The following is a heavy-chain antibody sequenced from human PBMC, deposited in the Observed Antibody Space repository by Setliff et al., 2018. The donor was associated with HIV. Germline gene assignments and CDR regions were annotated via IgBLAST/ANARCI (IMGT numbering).Heavy chain of an antibody. Sequence: ASETLSLTCSVSGDSLSSGSHYWSLIRQPAGKGLEWIGHIYYSGSTNYNPSLKSRVTISVDTSKNQFSLKLSSVTAADTAVYYCARSRESSGYYRDYYYYLDVWGKGTTVTVSS. CDR2: IYYSGST. CDR1: GDSLSSGSHY. J-gene: IGHJ6*03. D-gene: IGHD6-19*01. CDR3: ARSRESSGYYRDYYYYLDV. V-gene: IGHV4-61*10.